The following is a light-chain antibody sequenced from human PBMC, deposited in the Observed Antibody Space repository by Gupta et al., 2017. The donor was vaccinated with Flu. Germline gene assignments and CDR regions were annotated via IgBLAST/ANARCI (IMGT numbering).Light chain of an antibody. J-gene: IGKJ1*01. Sequence: EIVLTQSPATLSLSPGERATLSCRASQSVGTYLAWYQPKPGQAPRLLIYDISTRANGIPDRFSGSGSGTDFTLTSSSREPEDFALYYGQQRNWPWTFGQGTKVEIK. CDR2: DIS. CDR1: QSVGTY. CDR3: QQRNWPWT. V-gene: IGKV3-11*01.